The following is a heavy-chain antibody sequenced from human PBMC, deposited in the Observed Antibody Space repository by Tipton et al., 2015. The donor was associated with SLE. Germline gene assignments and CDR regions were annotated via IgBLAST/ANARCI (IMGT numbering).Heavy chain of an antibody. CDR2: IYTSGST. CDR3: ARESSSFAFDI. D-gene: IGHD6-6*01. J-gene: IGHJ3*02. V-gene: IGHV4-4*07. CDR1: GGSISTYY. Sequence: TLSLTCTVSGGSISTYYLSWIRQPAGKGLEWIGRIYTSGSTNYNPSLKSRVTMSVDTSKNQFSLKLSSVTAADTAVYYCARESSSFAFDIWGQGTMVTVSS.